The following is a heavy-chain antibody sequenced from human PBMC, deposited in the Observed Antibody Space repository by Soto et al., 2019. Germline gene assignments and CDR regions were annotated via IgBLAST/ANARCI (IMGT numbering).Heavy chain of an antibody. D-gene: IGHD3-10*01. CDR3: ARDHVGRSAPGKWFDP. CDR1: GFTFSGFG. V-gene: IGHV3-33*01. J-gene: IGHJ5*02. CDR2: IWHDGSDQ. Sequence: QVQLVASGGGVVQPGTSLRLSCVASGFTFSGFGMHWVRQAPGQAPEWVAVIWHDGSDQYYADSVKGRFTVSRDNSKNTLYLQMSNLRVEDTAVYCCARDHVGRSAPGKWFDPWGQGTLVTVSS.